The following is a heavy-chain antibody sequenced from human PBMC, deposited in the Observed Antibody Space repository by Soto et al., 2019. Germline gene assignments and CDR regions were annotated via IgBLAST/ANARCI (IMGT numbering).Heavy chain of an antibody. J-gene: IGHJ4*02. CDR3: AKDRKSGSGWYWDY. CDR1: GFTFSSYA. Sequence: GGSLRLSCAVSGFTFSSYAMSWVRQAPGKGLEWVSGISGSGGSTYSADSVKGRFTMSGDISKNTLYLQMNSLRAEDTAVYYCAKDRKSGSGWYWDYWGQGTLVTVSS. CDR2: ISGSGGST. D-gene: IGHD6-19*01. V-gene: IGHV3-23*01.